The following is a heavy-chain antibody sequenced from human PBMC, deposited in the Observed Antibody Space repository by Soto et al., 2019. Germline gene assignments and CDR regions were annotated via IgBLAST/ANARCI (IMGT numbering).Heavy chain of an antibody. CDR1: GGSISSYK. CDR2: MYSSGSS. J-gene: IGHJ3*01. CDR3: AREWSAF. V-gene: IGHV4-59*01. D-gene: IGHD2-15*01. Sequence: PSETLSLTCTVSGGSISSYKWSWIRQSPGKGLEWIAYMYSSGSSDYNPSLKGRVTISMDTSKNQYSLKLNSATAADTAVYYCAREWSAF.